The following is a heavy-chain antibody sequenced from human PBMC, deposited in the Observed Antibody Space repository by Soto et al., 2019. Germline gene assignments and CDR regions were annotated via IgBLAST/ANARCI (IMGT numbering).Heavy chain of an antibody. CDR1: GFTFSSYW. CDR2: LNGDGSTT. Sequence: PRLSCVASGFTFSSYWMHWVRQAPGKGLVWVSRLNGDGSTTTYADSVKGRFTISRDNANNTLYLHMNSLRADDAAVYYCARGGTSTSYWGRFVYWAPGTLLTVSS. J-gene: IGHJ4*02. D-gene: IGHD2-2*01. V-gene: IGHV3-74*01. CDR3: ARGGTSTSYWGRFVY.